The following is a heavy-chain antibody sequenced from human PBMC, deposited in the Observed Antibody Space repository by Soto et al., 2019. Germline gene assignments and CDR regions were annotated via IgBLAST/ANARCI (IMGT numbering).Heavy chain of an antibody. J-gene: IGHJ4*02. D-gene: IGHD1-1*01. V-gene: IGHV3-66*01. Sequence: VQLVESGGGLVQPGGSLRLSCAASGFTVSNNYMRWVRQAPGNGLEWVSLIYSGGATYYADSVKGRFTISRDNSKNTLYLQMNSLRAEDTAVYYCARDGTYNWVGGQGILVTVSS. CDR3: ARDGTYNWV. CDR1: GFTVSNNY. CDR2: IYSGGAT.